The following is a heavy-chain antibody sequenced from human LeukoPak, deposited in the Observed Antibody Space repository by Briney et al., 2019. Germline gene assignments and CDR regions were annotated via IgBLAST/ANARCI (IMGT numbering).Heavy chain of an antibody. Sequence: GASVKVSCKASGYTFTGYYMHWVRQAPGQGLEWMGWINPNSGGTNYAQKFQGRVTMTRDTSISTAYMELSRLRSDDTAVYYCARAGAAVTTHFDLWGQGTLVTVSS. J-gene: IGHJ4*02. CDR3: ARAGAAVTTHFDL. CDR2: INPNSGGT. CDR1: GYTFTGYY. V-gene: IGHV1-2*02. D-gene: IGHD4-17*01.